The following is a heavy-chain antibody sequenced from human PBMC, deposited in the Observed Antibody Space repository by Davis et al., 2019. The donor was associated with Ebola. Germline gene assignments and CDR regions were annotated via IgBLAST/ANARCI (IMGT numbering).Heavy chain of an antibody. J-gene: IGHJ4*02. V-gene: IGHV3-15*01. Sequence: GGSLRLSCAASGFTFSNAWMSWVRQAPGKGLEWVGRIKSKTDGGTTDYAAPVKGRFTISRDDSKNTLYLQMNSLKTEDTAVYYCTTVLGWQWLSYFDYWGQGTLVTVSS. CDR2: IKSKTDGGTT. D-gene: IGHD6-19*01. CDR1: GFTFSNAW. CDR3: TTVLGWQWLSYFDY.